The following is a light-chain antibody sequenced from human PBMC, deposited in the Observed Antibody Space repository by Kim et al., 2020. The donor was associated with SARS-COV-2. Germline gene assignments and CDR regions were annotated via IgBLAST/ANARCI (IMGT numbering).Light chain of an antibody. CDR1: SSDVGGYKY. CDR2: DVS. CDR3: SSYTRSSTNYV. Sequence: QSITIYCTGTSSDVGGYKYVSWYQQHPGKAPKLMIYDVSNRPSGVSNRFSGSKSGNTASLTISGLQAEDEADYYCSSYTRSSTNYVFGTGTKVTVL. V-gene: IGLV2-14*03. J-gene: IGLJ1*01.